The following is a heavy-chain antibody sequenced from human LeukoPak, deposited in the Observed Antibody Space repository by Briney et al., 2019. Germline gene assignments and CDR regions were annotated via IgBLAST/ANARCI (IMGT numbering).Heavy chain of an antibody. V-gene: IGHV5-51*01. CDR3: ARIRNSHVNYDCWSGYLY. Sequence: GESLKISCKGSGYLFTTYWIAWVRQMPGKGLEWMGIIDPGDSDTRYSPSFQGQVTISADKSISTAYLQWSSLKASDTAIYYCARIRNSHVNYDCWSGYLYWGQGTLVTVSS. J-gene: IGHJ4*02. D-gene: IGHD3-3*01. CDR2: IDPGDSDT. CDR1: GYLFTTYW.